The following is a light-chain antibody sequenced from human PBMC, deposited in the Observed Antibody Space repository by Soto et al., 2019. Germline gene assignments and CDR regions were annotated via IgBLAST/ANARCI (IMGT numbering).Light chain of an antibody. CDR1: QTVSSSY. J-gene: IGKJ1*01. CDR2: DAS. CDR3: QQYDTSPWG. V-gene: IGKV3-20*01. Sequence: EIVLTQSPGTLSLSPGERATLSCRASQTVSSSYLAWYQQRPGQAPRLLIFDASSSAAGIPDRFIGGGSGTDFTLTISRLEPEDFAVDYCQQYDTSPWGFGQGTKVEIK.